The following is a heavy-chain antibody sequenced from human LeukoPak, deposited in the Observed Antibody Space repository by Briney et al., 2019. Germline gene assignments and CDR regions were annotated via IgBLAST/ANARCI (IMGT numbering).Heavy chain of an antibody. D-gene: IGHD3-22*01. CDR1: AFTLSNYA. Sequence: PVGSLRLSSAPSAFTLSNYAMSWVCQAPGKGVEWVSGLSGSGDITHYADSVKGRFTISRDNSKNTLYVQMSSLRAEDTAVYYCAKAGYDSSGYYFFDYWGQGTLVTVSS. CDR3: AKAGYDSSGYYFFDY. V-gene: IGHV3-23*01. CDR2: LSGSGDIT. J-gene: IGHJ4*02.